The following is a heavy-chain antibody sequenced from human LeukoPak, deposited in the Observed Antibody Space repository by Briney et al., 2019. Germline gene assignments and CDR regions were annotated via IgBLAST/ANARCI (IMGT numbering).Heavy chain of an antibody. Sequence: GGSLRLSCAASGFTFSSFTMNWVRQAPGKGLEWVSSISSSSSYIYSADSVKGRFTISRDNARNSLYLRMNSLRAEDTAVYYCARDSIIYDYGDYFWGGTPDYFDYWGQGTLVTVSS. V-gene: IGHV3-21*01. J-gene: IGHJ4*02. CDR2: ISSSSSYI. D-gene: IGHD4-17*01. CDR1: GFTFSSFT. CDR3: ARDSIIYDYGDYFWGGTPDYFDY.